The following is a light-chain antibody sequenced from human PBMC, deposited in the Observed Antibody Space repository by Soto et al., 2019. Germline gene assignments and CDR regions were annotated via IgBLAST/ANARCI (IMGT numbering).Light chain of an antibody. CDR1: SGHSNYA. CDR2: LNSDGSH. V-gene: IGLV4-69*01. Sequence: QPVLTQSPSASASLGASVKLTCTLSSGHSNYAIAWHQQQSEKGPRYLMNLNSDGSHSKGDGIPDRFSGSSSGAERYLTISSLQSEDEADYYCQTWGSGIVVFGGGTKLTLL. CDR3: QTWGSGIVV. J-gene: IGLJ2*01.